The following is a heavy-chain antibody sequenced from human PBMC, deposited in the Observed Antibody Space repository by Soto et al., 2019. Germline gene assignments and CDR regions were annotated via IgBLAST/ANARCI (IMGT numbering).Heavy chain of an antibody. CDR1: GFTFTSSA. CDR2: IVVGSGNT. CDR3: AVGYSDYDFAVAGGYYYGMDV. V-gene: IGHV1-58*01. J-gene: IGHJ6*02. Sequence: SVKVYCKASGFTFTSSAVQWVRQARGQRLEWIGWIVVGSGNTNYAQKFQERVTITRDMSTSTAYMELSSLRSEDTAVYYCAVGYSDYDFAVAGGYYYGMDVWGQGTTVTVS. D-gene: IGHD5-12*01.